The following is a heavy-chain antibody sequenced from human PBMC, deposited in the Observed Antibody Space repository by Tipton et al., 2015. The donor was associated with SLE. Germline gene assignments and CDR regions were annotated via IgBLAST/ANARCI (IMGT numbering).Heavy chain of an antibody. V-gene: IGHV4-59*01. J-gene: IGHJ4*02. D-gene: IGHD2-8*02. CDR1: GGSIRSYY. CDR3: ARGSCSGGVCYIDY. CDR2: IYFSGSA. Sequence: TLSLTCAVSGGSIRSYYWSWIRQPPGKGLECIGYIYFSGSANYNPSLKSRVTISLDTSKNQFSLKLSSVTAADTAVYYCARGSCSGGVCYIDYWGQGTLVTVSS.